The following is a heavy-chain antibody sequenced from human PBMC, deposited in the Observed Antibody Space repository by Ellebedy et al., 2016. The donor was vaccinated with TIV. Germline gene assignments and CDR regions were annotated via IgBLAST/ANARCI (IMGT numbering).Heavy chain of an antibody. J-gene: IGHJ4*02. CDR3: ARDYYGSEN. CDR2: IHPDGSEN. Sequence: GESLKISCAASGFTFSSYWMSWVRQAPGKGLEWVANIHPDGSENYYVDSVKGRFTISRDNAKNSLYLEMNSLRAEDTAVYYCARDYYGSENWGQGTLVTVSS. V-gene: IGHV3-7*01. CDR1: GFTFSSYW. D-gene: IGHD3-10*01.